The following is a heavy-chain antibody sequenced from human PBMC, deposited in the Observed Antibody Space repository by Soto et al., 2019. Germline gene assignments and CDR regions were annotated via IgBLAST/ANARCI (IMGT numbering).Heavy chain of an antibody. V-gene: IGHV5-51*01. Sequence: ESLKISCKGSGYSFTSYWIGWVRQMPGKGLEWMGIIYPGDSDTRYSPSFQGQVTISADKSISTAYLQWSSLKASDTAMYYCARLGKDCSSTSCYSMDVWGQGTTVTVSS. CDR3: ARLGKDCSSTSCYSMDV. CDR1: GYSFTSYW. J-gene: IGHJ6*02. D-gene: IGHD2-2*01. CDR2: IYPGDSDT.